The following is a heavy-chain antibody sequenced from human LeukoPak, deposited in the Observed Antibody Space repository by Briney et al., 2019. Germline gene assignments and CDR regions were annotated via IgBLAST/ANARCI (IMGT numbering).Heavy chain of an antibody. Sequence: PSETLSLTCAVSGYSISSGYYWGWIRQPPGKGLEWIGSIYHSGSTYYNPSLKSRVTISVDTSKNQFSLKLSSVTAADTAVYYCARYYYDSSGYSTADTVYWGQGTLVTVSS. J-gene: IGHJ4*02. CDR1: GYSISSGYY. CDR3: ARYYYDSSGYSTADTVY. V-gene: IGHV4-38-2*01. CDR2: IYHSGST. D-gene: IGHD3-22*01.